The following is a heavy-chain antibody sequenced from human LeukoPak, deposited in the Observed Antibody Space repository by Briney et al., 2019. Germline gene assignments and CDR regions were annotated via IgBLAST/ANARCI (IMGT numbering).Heavy chain of an antibody. J-gene: IGHJ4*02. D-gene: IGHD3-22*01. Sequence: SQTLSLTCAISGDSVSHNFAAWNWIRQSPSGGLEWLGRTYYRSKWLNDYAVSVRGRMTITPDTSKNQFSLHLNSVTPEDTAVYYCGRGVAADYYDNHGSSGGIDYWGQGTLVTVSS. CDR3: GRGVAADYYDNHGSSGGIDY. CDR1: GDSVSHNFAA. V-gene: IGHV6-1*01. CDR2: TYYRSKWLN.